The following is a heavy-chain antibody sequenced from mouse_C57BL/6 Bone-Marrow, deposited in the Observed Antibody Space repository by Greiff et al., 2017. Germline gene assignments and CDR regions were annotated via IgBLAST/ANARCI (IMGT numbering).Heavy chain of an antibody. V-gene: IGHV7-1*01. CDR2: SRNKANDYTT. Sequence: EVMLVESGGGLVQSGRSLRLSCATSGFTFSDFYMEWVRQAPGKGLEWIAASRNKANDYTTEYSASVKGRFIVSRDTSQSILYLQMNALRAEDTAIYYCARDAIYYGNYGAMDYWGQGTSVTVSS. J-gene: IGHJ4*01. CDR1: GFTFSDFY. D-gene: IGHD2-1*01. CDR3: ARDAIYYGNYGAMDY.